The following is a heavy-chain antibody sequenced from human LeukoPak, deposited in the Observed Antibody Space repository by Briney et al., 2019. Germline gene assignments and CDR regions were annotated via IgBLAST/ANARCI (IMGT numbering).Heavy chain of an antibody. CDR3: ARAYGTSWYYFDY. Sequence: ASVTVSCKASGYTFTVYYMHWVRQAPGQGLEWMGWINPNSGGTNYAQKFQGRVTMTRDTSISTAYMELTRLRSDDTAVYYCARAYGTSWYYFDYWGQGTLVTVSS. CDR2: INPNSGGT. V-gene: IGHV1-2*02. D-gene: IGHD6-13*01. J-gene: IGHJ4*02. CDR1: GYTFTVYY.